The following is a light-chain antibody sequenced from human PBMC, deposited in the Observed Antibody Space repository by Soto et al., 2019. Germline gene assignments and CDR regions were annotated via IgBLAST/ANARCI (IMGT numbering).Light chain of an antibody. Sequence: QSALTQPPSASGSPGQSVTISCTGTSSDVGGYDYVSWYQQHPGKAPKLMIYEVINRPSGVSFRFSGSKSGSTASLTISGLQTEDEADYYCSSYTSTNTLVFGGGTKLTVL. CDR1: SSDVGGYDY. CDR3: SSYTSTNTLV. J-gene: IGLJ2*01. V-gene: IGLV2-14*01. CDR2: EVI.